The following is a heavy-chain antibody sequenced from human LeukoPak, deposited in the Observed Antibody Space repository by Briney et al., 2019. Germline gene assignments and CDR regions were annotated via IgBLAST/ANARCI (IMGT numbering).Heavy chain of an antibody. D-gene: IGHD6-19*01. V-gene: IGHV3-66*01. CDR1: GFTVSSNY. Sequence: GGSLRLSCAASGFTVSSNYMGWVRQAPGKGLEWVSVIYSGGDTYYADSVKGRFTISRDNSKNMIYLEMSSLKAEDTAVYYCAKERSLEIAVAGTIFDYWGQGALVTVSS. CDR2: IYSGGDT. CDR3: AKERSLEIAVAGTIFDY. J-gene: IGHJ4*02.